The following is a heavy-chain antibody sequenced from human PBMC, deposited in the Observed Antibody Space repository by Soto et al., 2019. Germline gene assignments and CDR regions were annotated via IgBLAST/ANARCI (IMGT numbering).Heavy chain of an antibody. V-gene: IGHV1-69*13. D-gene: IGHD3-22*01. J-gene: IGHJ3*02. Sequence: ASVKLSCKASGSTFSSYAISWVRQAPGQGLEWMGGTIPIFGTANYAQKFQGRVTITADESTSTAYMELSSLRSEDTAVYYCARGSAEYYYSSGYYHGNVFAIRGQGTTVPGSS. CDR2: TIPIFGTA. CDR3: ARGSAEYYYSSGYYHGNVFAI. CDR1: GSTFSSYA.